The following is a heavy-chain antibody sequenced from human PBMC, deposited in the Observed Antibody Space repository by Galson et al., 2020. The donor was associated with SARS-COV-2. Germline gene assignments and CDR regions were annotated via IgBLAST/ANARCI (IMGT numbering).Heavy chain of an antibody. CDR1: GFTFSSYV. CDR2: IWYDGSNK. D-gene: IGHD5-18*01. Sequence: SLKISCAASGFTFSSYVMHWVRQAPGKGLEWVAVIWYDGSNKYYADSVKGRFTISRDNSKTTLYLQMNSLRAEDTAVYYCAKDLYSYGYSVRYFGSWGPGTLVTVSS. V-gene: IGHV3-33*06. CDR3: AKDLYSYGYSVRYFGS. J-gene: IGHJ4*02.